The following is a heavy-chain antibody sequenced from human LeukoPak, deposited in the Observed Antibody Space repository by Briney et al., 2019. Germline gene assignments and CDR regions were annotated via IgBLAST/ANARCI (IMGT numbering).Heavy chain of an antibody. CDR1: GYTFTSYV. V-gene: IGHV1-18*01. D-gene: IGHD3-22*01. CDR2: ISAYNGNT. J-gene: IGHJ4*02. Sequence: SVKVSCKASGYTFTSYVISWVRQAPGQGLEWMGWISAYNGNTNYAQKLQGRVTMTTDTSTSTAYMELRSLRSDDTAVYYCARDEYYYDSSGYYYGHFDYWGQGTLVTVSS. CDR3: ARDEYYYDSSGYYYGHFDY.